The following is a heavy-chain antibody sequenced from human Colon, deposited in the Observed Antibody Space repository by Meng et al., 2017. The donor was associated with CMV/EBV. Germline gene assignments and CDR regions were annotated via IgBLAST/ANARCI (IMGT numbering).Heavy chain of an antibody. CDR1: GGSFSGYY. J-gene: IGHJ5*02. CDR2: INHSGST. Sequence: GSLRLSCAVYGGSFSGYYWSWIRQPPGKGLEWIGEINHSGSTNYNPSLKSRVTISVDTSKNQFSLKLSSVTAADTAVYYCAREGGGYYDFWSGYYTSANWLDPWGQGTLVTVSS. CDR3: AREGGGYYDFWSGYYTSANWLDP. D-gene: IGHD3-3*01. V-gene: IGHV4-34*01.